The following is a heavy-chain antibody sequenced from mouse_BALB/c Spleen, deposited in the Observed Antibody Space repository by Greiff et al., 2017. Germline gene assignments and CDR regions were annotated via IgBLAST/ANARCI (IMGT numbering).Heavy chain of an antibody. V-gene: IGHV1-4*01. CDR2: INPSSGYT. CDR3: ARLEGNRWFAY. CDR1: GYTFTSYT. Sequence: VQLQQSGAELARPGASVKMSCKASGYTFTSYTMHWVKQRPGQGLEWIGYINPSSGYTNYNQKFKDKATLTADKSSSTAYMQLSSLTSEDSAVYYCARLEGNRWFAYWGQGTLVTVSA. J-gene: IGHJ3*01. D-gene: IGHD2-1*01.